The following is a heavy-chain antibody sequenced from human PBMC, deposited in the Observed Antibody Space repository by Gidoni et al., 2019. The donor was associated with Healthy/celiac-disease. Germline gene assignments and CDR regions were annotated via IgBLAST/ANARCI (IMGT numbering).Heavy chain of an antibody. D-gene: IGHD3-3*01. J-gene: IGHJ4*02. CDR2: IKQDGSEK. V-gene: IGHV3-7*03. CDR3: ARGGRPSAYYDFWSGYRTHDY. Sequence: EVQLVESGGGLVQPGGSLRLSCAASGFTFSSYWLRWLRQAPGKGLEWVANIKQDGSEKYYVDSVKGRFTISRDNAKNSLYLQMNSLRAEDTAVYYCARGGRPSAYYDFWSGYRTHDYWGQGTLVTVSS. CDR1: GFTFSSYW.